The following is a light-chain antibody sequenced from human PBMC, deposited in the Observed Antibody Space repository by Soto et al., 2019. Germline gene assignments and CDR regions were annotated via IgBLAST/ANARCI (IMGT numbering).Light chain of an antibody. CDR1: QSVSSN. V-gene: IGKV3-15*01. CDR3: QQYNNWPLIT. J-gene: IGKJ5*01. Sequence: PDHLSSSTGRASSRSSVSSQSVSSNLAWYQQKPGQAPRLLIYGASTRATGIPARFSGSGSGTEFTLTLSNLQSEDFAVYYCQQYNNWPLITFGQGIRRET. CDR2: GAS.